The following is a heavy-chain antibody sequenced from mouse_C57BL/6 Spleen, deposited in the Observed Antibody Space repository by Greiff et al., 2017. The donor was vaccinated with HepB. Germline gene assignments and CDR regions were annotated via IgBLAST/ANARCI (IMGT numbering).Heavy chain of an antibody. V-gene: IGHV1-82*01. J-gene: IGHJ4*01. CDR1: GYAFSSSW. CDR3: ACMVTDYYAMDY. Sequence: VQLQQSGPELVKPGASVKISCKASGYAFSSSWMNWVKQRPGKGLEWIGRIYPGDGDTNYNGKFKGKATLTADKSSSTAYMQLSSLTSEDSAVYFCACMVTDYYAMDYWGQGTSVTVSS. D-gene: IGHD2-2*01. CDR2: IYPGDGDT.